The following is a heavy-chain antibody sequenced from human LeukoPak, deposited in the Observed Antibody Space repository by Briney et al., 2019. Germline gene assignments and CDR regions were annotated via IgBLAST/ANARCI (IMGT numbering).Heavy chain of an antibody. V-gene: IGHV3-30*03. CDR3: ARDWGRGNSYYFDY. CDR1: GFTFSDYG. CDR2: VSHDETKK. D-gene: IGHD4-23*01. J-gene: IGHJ4*02. Sequence: GGSLRLSCAASGFTFSDYGMHWVRLAPSKGLECVAVVSHDETKKNYGESVKGRFTISRDNSANLVYLQMDSLTIEDTAVYFCARDWGRGNSYYFDYWGQGTLVTVSS.